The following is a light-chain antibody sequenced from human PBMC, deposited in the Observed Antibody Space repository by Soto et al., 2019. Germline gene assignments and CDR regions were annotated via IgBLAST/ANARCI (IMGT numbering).Light chain of an antibody. CDR3: ISYTGSSTSYV. Sequence: QSVLTQPASVSGSPGQSITISCSGTRSDIGSYNYVAWYQQSPGKTPKILIYGVSNRPSGVSSRFSGSKSGNTASLTISGLQAEDEADYYCISYTGSSTSYVFGRGTKVTVL. J-gene: IGLJ1*01. V-gene: IGLV2-14*01. CDR2: GVS. CDR1: RSDIGSYNY.